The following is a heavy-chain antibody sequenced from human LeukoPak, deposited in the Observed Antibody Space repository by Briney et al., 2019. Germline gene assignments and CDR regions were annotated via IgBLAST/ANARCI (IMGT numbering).Heavy chain of an antibody. CDR3: AKGVGAYYYDSSGYYTGNYFDY. CDR2: ISGSSGST. Sequence: GGSLRLSCATSGFTFTNHWMSWVRQAPGKGLEWVSAISGSSGSTYYADSVKGRFTISRDNSKNTLYLQMNSLRAEDTAVYYCAKGVGAYYYDSSGYYTGNYFDYWGQGTLVTVSS. D-gene: IGHD3-22*01. CDR1: GFTFTNHW. V-gene: IGHV3-23*01. J-gene: IGHJ4*02.